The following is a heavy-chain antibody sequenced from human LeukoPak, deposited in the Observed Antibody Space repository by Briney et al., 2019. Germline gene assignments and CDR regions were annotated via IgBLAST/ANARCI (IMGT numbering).Heavy chain of an antibody. CDR2: IYYSGST. CDR3: AASVAARPGYFDY. V-gene: IGHV4-31*03. CDR1: GGSISSGGYY. Sequence: SETLSLTCTVSGGSISSGGYYWSWIRQHPGKGLEWIGYIYYSGSTYYNPSLKSRVTMSVDTSKNQFSLKLSSVTAADTAVYYCAASVAARPGYFDYWGQGTLVTVSS. D-gene: IGHD6-6*01. J-gene: IGHJ4*02.